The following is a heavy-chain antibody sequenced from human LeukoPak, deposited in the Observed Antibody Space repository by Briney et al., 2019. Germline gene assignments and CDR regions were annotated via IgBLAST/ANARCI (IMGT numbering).Heavy chain of an antibody. CDR2: VSDDGSNK. Sequence: PGRSLRLSCAASGFTFSSYGMHWVRQAPGKGLECMAVVSDDGSNKYYEDSVRGRFTISRDNSKNTLYLQMSSLRDEDTAVYYCAKPRLRGGYLFDYWGQGTLVTVSS. CDR1: GFTFSSYG. J-gene: IGHJ4*02. V-gene: IGHV3-30*18. D-gene: IGHD5-12*01. CDR3: AKPRLRGGYLFDY.